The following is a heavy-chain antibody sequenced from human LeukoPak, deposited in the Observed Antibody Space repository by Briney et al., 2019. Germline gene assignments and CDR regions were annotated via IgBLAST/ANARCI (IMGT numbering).Heavy chain of an antibody. CDR2: IDPNSGGT. D-gene: IGHD5-18*01. V-gene: IGHV1-2*02. CDR3: ASVVPVTRYVDTAMPFDY. Sequence: GASVNVSCTASGYTFTGYYMHWVRQAPGQGLEWMGWIDPNSGGTNYAQTFQGRVTMTRDTSIITACMELSRLRSVDTAVYYCASVVPVTRYVDTAMPFDYWGQGTLVTVSS. J-gene: IGHJ4*02. CDR1: GYTFTGYY.